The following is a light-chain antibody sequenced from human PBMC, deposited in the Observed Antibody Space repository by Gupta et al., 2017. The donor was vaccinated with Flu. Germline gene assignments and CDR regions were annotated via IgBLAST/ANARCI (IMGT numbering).Light chain of an antibody. CDR2: GPS. CDR1: QSVSNNY. Sequence: VVLTQSPGTLSLSPGERATLSCRASQSVSNNYLAWYQQKPGRAPRLLIFGPSSRATGVPDRFSGSGSGTDFSLTITRLEPDDFAMYYCQQYGASPTFGQGTRVEIK. CDR3: QQYGASPT. V-gene: IGKV3-20*01. J-gene: IGKJ1*01.